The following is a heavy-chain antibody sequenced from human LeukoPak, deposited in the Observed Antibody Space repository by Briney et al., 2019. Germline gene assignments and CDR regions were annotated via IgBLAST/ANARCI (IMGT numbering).Heavy chain of an antibody. CDR1: GFTFNSYG. CDR2: VWYDGSNK. CDR3: ARENAGMDY. V-gene: IGHV3-33*01. D-gene: IGHD6-13*01. J-gene: IGHJ4*02. Sequence: PGRSLRLSCAASGFTFNSYGMHWVRQAPGKGLEWMAVVWYDGSNKYYADSVKGRFTISRDNSKNTLYLQMNSLRAEDTAVYYCARENAGMDYWGQGTLVTVSS.